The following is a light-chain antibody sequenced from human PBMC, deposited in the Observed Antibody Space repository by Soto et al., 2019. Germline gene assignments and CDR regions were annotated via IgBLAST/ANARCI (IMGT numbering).Light chain of an antibody. CDR2: DAS. V-gene: IGKV1-5*01. J-gene: IGKJ1*01. CDR1: QSISSW. Sequence: DIQMTHSPSTLSASVLYIVTITFRSSQSISSWLAWYQQKPGKAPKLLIYDASSLESGVPSRFSGSGSGTEFTLTISSLQPDDFATYYCKQYNSYSKFGHGTKVDIK. CDR3: KQYNSYSK.